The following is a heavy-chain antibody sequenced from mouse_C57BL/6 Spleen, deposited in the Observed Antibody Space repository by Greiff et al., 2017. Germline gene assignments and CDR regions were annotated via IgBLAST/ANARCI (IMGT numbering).Heavy chain of an antibody. J-gene: IGHJ3*01. CDR1: GYTFTDYE. CDR2: IDPETGGT. CDR3: TGPQLRLRSFAY. D-gene: IGHD3-2*02. V-gene: IGHV1-15*01. Sequence: QVQLQQSGAELVRPGASVTLSCKASGYTFTDYEMHWVKQTPVHGLEWIGAIDPETGGTAYNQKFKGKAILTADKSSSTAYMELRSLTSEDSAVYYCTGPQLRLRSFAYWGQGTLVTVSA.